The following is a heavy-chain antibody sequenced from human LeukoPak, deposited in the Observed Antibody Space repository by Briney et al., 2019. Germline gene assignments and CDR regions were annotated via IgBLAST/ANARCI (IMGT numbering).Heavy chain of an antibody. CDR2: ISHDGHNI. J-gene: IGHJ6*03. V-gene: IGHV3-30*04. CDR3: ATDVAAAGQGDMDV. D-gene: IGHD6-13*01. Sequence: GGSLRLSCAASGHTFSSYAMHWVRQAPGKGLEWVAVISHDGHNIYYADSVKGRFTISRDNSKYMVYLQMNSLRAEDTAVYYCATDVAAAGQGDMDVWGKGTTVTISS. CDR1: GHTFSSYA.